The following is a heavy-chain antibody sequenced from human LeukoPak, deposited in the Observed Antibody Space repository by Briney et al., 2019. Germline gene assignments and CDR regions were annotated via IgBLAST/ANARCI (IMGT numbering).Heavy chain of an antibody. CDR3: TRNNWFDP. CDR1: GGSFSGYY. V-gene: IGHV4-34*01. Sequence: SETLSLTCAVYGGSFSGYYWSWIRQPPGKGLEWIGEINHSGSTNYNPSLKSRVTISVDTSKNQFSLKLSSVTAADTAVYYCTRNNWFDPWGQGTLVTVSS. CDR2: INHSGST. D-gene: IGHD2/OR15-2a*01. J-gene: IGHJ5*02.